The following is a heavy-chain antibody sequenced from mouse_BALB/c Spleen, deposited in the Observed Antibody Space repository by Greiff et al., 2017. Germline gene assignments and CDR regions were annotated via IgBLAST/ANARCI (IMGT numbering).Heavy chain of an antibody. CDR3: ISTMGFAY. V-gene: IGHV5-6-4*01. Sequence: EVNVVESGGGLVKPGGSLKLSCAASGFTFSSYTMSWVRQTPEKRLEWVATISSGGSYTYYPDSVKGRFTISRDNAKNTLYLQMSSLKSEDTAMYYCISTMGFAYWGQGTLVTVSA. CDR2: ISSGGSYT. J-gene: IGHJ3*01. CDR1: GFTFSSYT. D-gene: IGHD2-1*01.